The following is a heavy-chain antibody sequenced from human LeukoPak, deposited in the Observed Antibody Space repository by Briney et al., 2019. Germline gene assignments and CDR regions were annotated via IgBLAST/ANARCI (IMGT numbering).Heavy chain of an antibody. CDR3: AKDGLSGYSSSWYDY. D-gene: IGHD6-13*01. CDR1: GFTFSSYA. CDR2: ISGSGGST. V-gene: IGHV3-23*01. Sequence: GGSLRLSCGASGFTFSSYAMSWVRQAPGKGLEWVSAISGSGGSTYYADSVKGRFTISRDNSKNTLYLQMNSLRAEDTAVYYCAKDGLSGYSSSWYDYWGQGTLVTVSS. J-gene: IGHJ4*02.